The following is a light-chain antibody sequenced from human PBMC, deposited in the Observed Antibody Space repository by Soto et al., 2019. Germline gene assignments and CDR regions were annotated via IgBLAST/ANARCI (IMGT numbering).Light chain of an antibody. Sequence: QSALTQPRSVSGSPGQSVIISCTGTNSDVGAYDYVSWYQQHPGKAPKLIIYDVTKRPSGVPDRFSASKSGNTASLTISGLQAEDEADYYFCSYAGSNTWVFGGGTQLTVL. J-gene: IGLJ3*02. V-gene: IGLV2-11*01. CDR1: NSDVGAYDY. CDR2: DVT. CDR3: CSYAGSNTWV.